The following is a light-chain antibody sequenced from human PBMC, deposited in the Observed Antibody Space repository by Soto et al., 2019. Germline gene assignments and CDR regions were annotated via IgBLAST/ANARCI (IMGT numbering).Light chain of an antibody. CDR2: DAS. J-gene: IGKJ3*01. Sequence: EIVMTQSPATLSVSPGERVTLSCRASQSVNSYLAWYQQKPGQPPRLLIYDASTRATGIPARFSGSGSGTEFTLTVTSLQSEDFAIYYCHQYNTWPFFTFGPGTRVDI. CDR1: QSVNSY. CDR3: HQYNTWPFFT. V-gene: IGKV3-15*01.